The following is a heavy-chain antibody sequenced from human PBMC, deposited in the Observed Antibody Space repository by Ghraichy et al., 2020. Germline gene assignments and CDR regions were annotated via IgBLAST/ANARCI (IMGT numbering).Heavy chain of an antibody. D-gene: IGHD3-16*02. J-gene: IGHJ4*02. V-gene: IGHV1-2*06. CDR1: GYTFTGYY. CDR2: INPNSGGT. CDR3: ARGDYIWGSYRSTPFDY. Sequence: ASVKVSCKASGYTFTGYYMHWVRQAPGQGLEWMGRINPNSGGTNYAQKFQGRVTMTRDTSISTAYMELSRLRSDDTAVYYCARGDYIWGSYRSTPFDYWGQGTLVTVSS.